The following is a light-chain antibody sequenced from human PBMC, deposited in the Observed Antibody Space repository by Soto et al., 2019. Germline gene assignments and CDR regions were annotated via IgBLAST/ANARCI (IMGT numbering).Light chain of an antibody. J-gene: IGKJ5*01. V-gene: IGKV3-11*01. CDR3: QQRSNLPPIT. CDR1: QSVSSN. CDR2: DAS. Sequence: EIVMTQSPAVLSVPPGERATHSCRASQSVSSNLAWYQQKPGQAPRLLIYDASSRAIGIPARFSGSGSGTDFTLTISSLEPEDFAVYYCQQRSNLPPITSGQGARLEIK.